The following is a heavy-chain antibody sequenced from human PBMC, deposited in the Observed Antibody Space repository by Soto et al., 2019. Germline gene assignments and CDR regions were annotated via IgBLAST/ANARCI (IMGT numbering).Heavy chain of an antibody. D-gene: IGHD4-17*01. V-gene: IGHV3-23*01. Sequence: VESLRVSCAASGGTLIGYARSWVRQAPGKGLEWVSTFSGTGGYTYYTDSVKGRFTISRDESKNTLFLHMNSLRAADTAVYYCARGQRALITYGPFDTWGQGTLVTLSS. J-gene: IGHJ5*02. CDR3: ARGQRALITYGPFDT. CDR2: FSGTGGYT. CDR1: GGTLIGYA.